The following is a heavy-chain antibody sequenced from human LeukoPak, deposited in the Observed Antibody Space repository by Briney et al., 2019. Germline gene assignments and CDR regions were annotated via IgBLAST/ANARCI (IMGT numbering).Heavy chain of an antibody. V-gene: IGHV4-39*01. D-gene: IGHD2-15*01. J-gene: IGHJ5*02. CDR1: GASISTSDYQ. CDR3: ARYCSARSCYDSNWFDP. CDR2: IYYSGST. Sequence: PSETLSLTCTVSGASISTSDYQWGWIRQPPGKGLEWIGSIYYSGSTHYNPSFKSRVTLSLDTSKNQFSLRLSSVTAADTALYYCARYCSARSCYDSNWFDPWGQGTLVTVSS.